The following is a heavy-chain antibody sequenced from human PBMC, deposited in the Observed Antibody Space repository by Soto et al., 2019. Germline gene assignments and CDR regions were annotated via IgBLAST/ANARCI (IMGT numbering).Heavy chain of an antibody. D-gene: IGHD3-16*01. V-gene: IGHV1-8*01. CDR2: MNPGSGDT. CDR1: GCSFTNND. CDR3: ARMETFGSLNWFDP. J-gene: IGHJ5*02. Sequence: GASVKVCCKASGCSFTNNDVSWVRQATGQGLEWMGWMNPGSGDTGYAQKFQGRVTMTRDISIATAYMELSSLRSDDTAIYYCARMETFGSLNWFDPWGQGTLVTVSS.